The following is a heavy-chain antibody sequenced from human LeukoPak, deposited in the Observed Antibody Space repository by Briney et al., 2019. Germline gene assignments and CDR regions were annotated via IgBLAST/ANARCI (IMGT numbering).Heavy chain of an antibody. V-gene: IGHV3-23*01. Sequence: GGSLRLSCAASGITFIKYSMTWVRQAPGKGLEWVSAITGSGTFTDYADSVKGRFTISRDNAKNSLYLQMNSLRAEDTAVYYCARDLGGYYGSNYWGQGTLVTVSS. CDR2: ITGSGTFT. CDR1: GITFIKYS. D-gene: IGHD3-10*01. J-gene: IGHJ4*02. CDR3: ARDLGGYYGSNY.